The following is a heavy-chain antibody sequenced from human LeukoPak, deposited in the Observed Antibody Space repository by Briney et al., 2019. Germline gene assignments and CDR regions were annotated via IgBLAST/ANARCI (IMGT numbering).Heavy chain of an antibody. D-gene: IGHD3-9*01. CDR2: IYYSGST. V-gene: IGHV4-59*01. CDR1: GGSISSYY. J-gene: IGHJ3*02. CDR3: ARNVLRYFDWLSPGAFDI. Sequence: SETLSLTCTVSGGSISSYYWSWIRQPPGKGLEWIGYIYYSGSTNYNPSLKSRVTISVDTSKNQFSLKLSSVTAADTAVYYCARNVLRYFDWLSPGAFDIWGQGTMVTVSS.